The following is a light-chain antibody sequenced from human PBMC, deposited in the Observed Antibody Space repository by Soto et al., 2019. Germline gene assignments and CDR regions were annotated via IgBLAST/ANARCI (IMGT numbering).Light chain of an antibody. CDR3: SSYTSSSTLYV. V-gene: IGLV2-14*01. J-gene: IGLJ1*01. CDR1: SSDVGGYTC. Sequence: QSGLTQPASVSGSPRQSITISCTGASSDVGGYTCVSWYQQHPGKAPKLMIYEVNNRPSGVSNRFSGSKSGNTDSLTISGLQAEDEADYYCSSYTSSSTLYVYATGTKVTVL. CDR2: EVN.